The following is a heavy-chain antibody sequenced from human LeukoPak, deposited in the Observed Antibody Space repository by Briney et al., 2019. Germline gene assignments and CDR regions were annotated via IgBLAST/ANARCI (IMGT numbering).Heavy chain of an antibody. J-gene: IGHJ3*02. CDR3: ARGLWDGETLATLTFDI. D-gene: IGHD1-26*01. V-gene: IGHV3-21*01. CDR2: ISSSSSYI. Sequence: GGSLRLSCAASGFTFSSYSMNWVRQAPGKGLEWVSSISSSSSYIYYADSLKGRFTISRDNAKNSLYLQMNSLRDEDTAVYYCARGLWDGETLATLTFDIWGQGTTVTVSS. CDR1: GFTFSSYS.